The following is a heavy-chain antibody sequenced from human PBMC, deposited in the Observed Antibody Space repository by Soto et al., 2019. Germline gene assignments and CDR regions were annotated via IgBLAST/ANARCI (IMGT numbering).Heavy chain of an antibody. CDR1: GFSLNTRGVG. V-gene: IGHV2-5*02. CDR2: ISWDGEK. CDR3: AHRRGDLLTVHYYFDY. D-gene: IGHD3-9*01. J-gene: IGHJ4*02. Sequence: ITLKESGPTLVKPTQTLTLTCTFSGFSLNTRGVGVGWIRQPPGKALEWFALISWDGEKRYSPSLKSRLTITKDTSENQVVLTMTNMDPVDTATYYCAHRRGDLLTVHYYFDYWGQGTLVTVSS.